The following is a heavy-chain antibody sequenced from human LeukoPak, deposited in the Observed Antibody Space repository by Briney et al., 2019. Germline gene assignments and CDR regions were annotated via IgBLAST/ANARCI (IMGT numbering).Heavy chain of an antibody. Sequence: GASVKVSCKASGGTFSSYAISWVRQAPGQGLEWMGGIIPIFGTANYAQKFRGRVTITADESTSTAYMELSSLRSEDTAVYYCARDLRYSGSSYFDYWGQGTLVTVSS. CDR3: ARDLRYSGSSYFDY. J-gene: IGHJ4*02. CDR2: IIPIFGTA. D-gene: IGHD1-26*01. V-gene: IGHV1-69*13. CDR1: GGTFSSYA.